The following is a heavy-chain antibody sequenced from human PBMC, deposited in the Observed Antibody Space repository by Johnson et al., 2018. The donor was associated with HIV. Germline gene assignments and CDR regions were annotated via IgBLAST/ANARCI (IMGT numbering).Heavy chain of an antibody. CDR1: GFTFSSYA. CDR3: AKGTLYSSSSRAFDI. V-gene: IGHV3-30-3*01. D-gene: IGHD6-6*01. CDR2: ISYDGSNK. Sequence: VQLVESGGGVVQPGRSLRLSCAASGFTFSSYAMHWVRQAPGKGLEWVAVISYDGSNKYYADSVKGRFTISRDSSKNTLYLQMNSLRAEDTAVYYCAKGTLYSSSSRAFDIWGQGTMVTVSS. J-gene: IGHJ3*02.